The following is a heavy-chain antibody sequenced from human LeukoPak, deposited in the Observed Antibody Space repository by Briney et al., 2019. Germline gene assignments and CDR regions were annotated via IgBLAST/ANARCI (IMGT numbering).Heavy chain of an antibody. V-gene: IGHV1-2*02. D-gene: IGHD3-3*01. CDR1: GYTFTTYY. J-gene: IGHJ4*02. CDR2: INPNSGGT. Sequence: ASVKVSCKASGYTFTTYYMHWVRQAPGQGLEWMGWINPNSGGTNYAQKFQGRVTMTRDTSISTAYMELSRLRSDDTAVYYCARGAIFGVVIIYYFDYWGQGTLVTVSS. CDR3: ARGAIFGVVIIYYFDY.